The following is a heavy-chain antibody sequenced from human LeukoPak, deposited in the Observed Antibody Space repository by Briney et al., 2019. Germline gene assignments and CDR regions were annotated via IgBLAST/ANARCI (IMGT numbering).Heavy chain of an antibody. D-gene: IGHD2-15*01. CDR1: GFTFSSYS. V-gene: IGHV3-15*01. CDR2: IKSKIDGGTT. Sequence: PGGSLRLSCAASGFTFSSYSMNWVRQAPGKGLEWVGRIKSKIDGGTTDYAASVKGRFTISRDDSKNTLYLQMNTLKTEDTAVYYCTTASDCSGGSCYFDYWGQGTLVTVSS. J-gene: IGHJ4*02. CDR3: TTASDCSGGSCYFDY.